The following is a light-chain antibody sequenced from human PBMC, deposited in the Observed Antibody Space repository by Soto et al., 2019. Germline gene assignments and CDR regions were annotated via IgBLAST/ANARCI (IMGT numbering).Light chain of an antibody. CDR2: DAS. CDR3: KQRSNGIT. Sequence: EIVLTQSPATLSSSPGGRATLSCRASQSVSSYLAWYQQKPGQAPRLLIYDASNRATGIPARFSGSGSGTDFTLTISSLEPEDFAVYYCKQRSNGITVGQGKRLENK. CDR1: QSVSSY. J-gene: IGKJ5*01. V-gene: IGKV3-11*01.